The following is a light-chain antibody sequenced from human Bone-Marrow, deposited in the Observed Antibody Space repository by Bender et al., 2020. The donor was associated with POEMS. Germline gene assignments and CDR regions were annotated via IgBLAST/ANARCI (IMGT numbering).Light chain of an antibody. CDR3: QVWDISSDHWV. J-gene: IGLJ3*02. Sequence: SYVLTQPPSVSVAPGKTATITCGGNNIGSKTVHWYQQKTGQAPVLVVYDDSDRPSGIPERFSGSKSGSTATLTISRVEAGDEADYYCQVWDISSDHWVFGGGTKLTVL. CDR2: DDS. CDR1: NIGSKT. V-gene: IGLV3-21*03.